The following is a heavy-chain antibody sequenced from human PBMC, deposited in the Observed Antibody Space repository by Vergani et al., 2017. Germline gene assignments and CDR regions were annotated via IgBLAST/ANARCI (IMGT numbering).Heavy chain of an antibody. V-gene: IGHV1-2*02. CDR3: ARDSSTIFGVVEYYYYMDV. CDR2: INPNSGGT. CDR1: GYTFTGYY. J-gene: IGHJ6*03. Sequence: QVQLVQSGAEVKKPGASVKVSCKASGYTFTGYYMHWVRQAPGQGLEWMGWINPNSGGTNYAQKFQGRVTMTRDTSISTAYMELSRLRSDDTAVYYCARDSSTIFGVVEYYYYMDVWGKGTTVTVSS. D-gene: IGHD3-3*01.